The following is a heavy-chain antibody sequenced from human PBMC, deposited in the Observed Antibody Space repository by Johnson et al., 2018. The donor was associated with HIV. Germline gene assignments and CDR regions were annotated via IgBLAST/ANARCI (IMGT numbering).Heavy chain of an antibody. J-gene: IGHJ3*02. D-gene: IGHD3-3*01. Sequence: VQLVESGGGLVKPGGSLRLSCAASGFIFSDNYMTWIRQAPGKGLEWVGRIKSKTDGGTTDYAAPVKGRFTISRDDSKKTLYLQMNSLKTEDTAVYYCTTTLTSTILGVVETLDAFDIWGQGTMVTVSS. CDR1: GFIFSDNY. V-gene: IGHV3-15*01. CDR2: IKSKTDGGTT. CDR3: TTTLTSTILGVVETLDAFDI.